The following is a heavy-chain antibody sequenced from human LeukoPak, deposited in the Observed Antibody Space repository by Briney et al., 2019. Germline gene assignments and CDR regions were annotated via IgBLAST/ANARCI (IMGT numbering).Heavy chain of an antibody. D-gene: IGHD6-13*01. V-gene: IGHV3-53*01. CDR2: IYGDGDT. J-gene: IGHJ3*02. Sequence: GGSLRLSCVASGFTVSSNYMTWVRQPPGKGLQWVSVIYGDGDTYYTDSVKGRFTISRDNSKNTINLQMNSLRAEDTAMYHCVRGSRSWFDTFDIWGQGTMVTVSS. CDR3: VRGSRSWFDTFDI. CDR1: GFTVSSNY.